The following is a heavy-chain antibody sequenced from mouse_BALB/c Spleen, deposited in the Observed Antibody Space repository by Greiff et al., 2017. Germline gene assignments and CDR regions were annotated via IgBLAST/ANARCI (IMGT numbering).Heavy chain of an antibody. CDR3: ARSLSYYYAMDY. V-gene: IGHV14-3*02. CDR2: IDPANGNT. Sequence: EVQRVESGAELVKPGASVKLSCTASGFNIKDTYMHWVKQRPEQGLEWIGRIDPANGNTKYDPKFQGKATITADTSSNTAYLQLSSLTSEDTAVYYCARSLSYYYAMDYWGQGTSVTVSS. CDR1: GFNIKDTY. D-gene: IGHD3-1*01. J-gene: IGHJ4*01.